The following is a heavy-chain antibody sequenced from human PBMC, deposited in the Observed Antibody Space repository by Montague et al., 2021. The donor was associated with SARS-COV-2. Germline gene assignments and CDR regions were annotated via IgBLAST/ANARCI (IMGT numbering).Heavy chain of an antibody. CDR3: ARGLAELRYFDWYHYYFDY. Sequence: SETLSLTCAVYGGSFSGYYWSWIRQPPGKGLEWIGEINHSGSTNYNPSLKSRVTISVDTSKNQFSPKLSSVTAADTAVYYCARGLAELRYFDWYHYYFDYWGQGTLVTVSS. J-gene: IGHJ4*02. D-gene: IGHD3-9*01. CDR2: INHSGST. CDR1: GGSFSGYY. V-gene: IGHV4-34*01.